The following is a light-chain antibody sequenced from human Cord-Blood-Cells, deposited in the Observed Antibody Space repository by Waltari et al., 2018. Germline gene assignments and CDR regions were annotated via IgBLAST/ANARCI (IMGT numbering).Light chain of an antibody. CDR1: QSISSY. J-gene: IGKJ2*01. Sequence: DIQMTQSQSSLSASVGDRVTITCRASQSISSYLNWYQQKPGKAPKLLIYAASSLQSGVPSRFSCGGSGTGFTLTIISLQPEDFATYYCQQSYSTPYTFGQGTKLEIK. CDR2: AAS. V-gene: IGKV1-39*01. CDR3: QQSYSTPYT.